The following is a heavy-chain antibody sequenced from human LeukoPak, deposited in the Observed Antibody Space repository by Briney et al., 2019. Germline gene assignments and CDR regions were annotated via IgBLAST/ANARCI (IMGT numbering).Heavy chain of an antibody. D-gene: IGHD2-21*01. J-gene: IGHJ4*02. CDR3: ARVPDFIARPCDS. CDR1: GGSFSGIY. CDR2: SSPTGDIT. Sequence: SETLSLTCAVYGGSFSGIYCTLIRQTAGGGLGWIGESSPTGDITGYNPSLKGRATISVDSSKNQFSLKLTSVTAADTGVYYCARVPDFIARPCDSWGPGTLVTVSS. V-gene: IGHV4-34*01.